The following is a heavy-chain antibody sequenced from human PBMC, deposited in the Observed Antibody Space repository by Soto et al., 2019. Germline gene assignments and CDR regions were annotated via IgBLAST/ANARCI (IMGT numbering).Heavy chain of an antibody. CDR2: FVPLFGST. D-gene: IGHD2-15*01. V-gene: IGHV1-69*01. CDR1: GGTFSGYA. Sequence: QVQLVQSGAEVKKPGSSVKVSCQASGGTFSGYALTWVRQAPGQGLEWMGEFVPLFGSTNYAQKFAGRITIIADESTSTGYMELSTLSSEDTAVYYCATHSLATSSPPYFDNWGQGTLVTVSS. CDR3: ATHSLATSSPPYFDN. J-gene: IGHJ4*02.